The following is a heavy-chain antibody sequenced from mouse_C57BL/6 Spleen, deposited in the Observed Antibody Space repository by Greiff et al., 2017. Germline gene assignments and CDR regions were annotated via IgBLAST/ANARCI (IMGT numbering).Heavy chain of an antibody. CDR1: GYTFTDYY. CDR2: INPNNGGT. V-gene: IGHV1-26*01. D-gene: IGHD2-1*01. J-gene: IGHJ3*01. CDR3: ARGGYYGNLFAY. Sequence: VKPGASVKISCKASGYTFTDYYMNWVKQSHGKSLEWIGDINPNNGGTSYNQKFKGKATLTVDKSSSTAYMELRSLTSEDSAVYYCARGGYYGNLFAYWGQGTLVTVSA.